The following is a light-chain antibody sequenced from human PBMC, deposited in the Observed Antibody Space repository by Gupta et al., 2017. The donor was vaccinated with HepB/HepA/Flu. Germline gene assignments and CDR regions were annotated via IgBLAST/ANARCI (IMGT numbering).Light chain of an antibody. CDR3: QVWDSSDDSAV. CDR2: NDS. CDR1: NMGTKG. J-gene: IGLJ2*01. Sequence: SYVLTQPPSVSVAPGKTASITCGGNNMGTKGVHWYQQMPGQAPVMVIYNDSDRPSGIPERFSGSNSGSTATLTISRVEAGDEAEYYCQVWDSSDDSAVFGGGTKLTVL. V-gene: IGLV3-21*04.